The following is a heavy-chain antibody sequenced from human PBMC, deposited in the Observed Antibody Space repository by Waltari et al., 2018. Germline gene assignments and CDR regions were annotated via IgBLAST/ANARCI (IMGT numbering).Heavy chain of an antibody. D-gene: IGHD2-2*02. J-gene: IGHJ4*02. CDR1: GFTFRHYS. CDR3: VRDDPGYIPIDY. V-gene: IGHV3-21*02. Sequence: EVELREAGGGLVEPGASLTLSCVASGFTFRHYSFNWVRLRPRKGLGLVAALKRGSGEHSYVDPVKGRFTISRDDSVNTVFLHMDKLGAEDTGRHFCVRDDPGYIPIDYWGPGTLVTVSP. CDR2: LKRGSGEH.